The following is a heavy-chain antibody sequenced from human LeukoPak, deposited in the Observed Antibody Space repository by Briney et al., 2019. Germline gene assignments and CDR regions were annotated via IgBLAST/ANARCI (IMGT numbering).Heavy chain of an antibody. D-gene: IGHD6-19*01. CDR2: INPNSGGT. V-gene: IGHV1-2*02. CDR1: GYTFTGYY. J-gene: IGHJ3*02. Sequence: EASVKVSCKASGYTFTGYYMHWVRQAPGQGLEWMGWINPNSGGTNYAQKFQGRVTMTRDTSISTAYMELSRLRSDDAAVYYCARVSQWQPSDAFDIWGQGTMVTVSS. CDR3: ARVSQWQPSDAFDI.